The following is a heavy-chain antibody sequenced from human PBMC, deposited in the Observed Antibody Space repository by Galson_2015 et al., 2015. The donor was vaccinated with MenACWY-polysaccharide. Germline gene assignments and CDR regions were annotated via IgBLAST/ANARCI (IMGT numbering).Heavy chain of an antibody. D-gene: IGHD2-15*01. CDR3: ARVGQYCSGDSCFDY. J-gene: IGHJ4*02. CDR2: IGAYNGNT. Sequence: SCKASGYTFTSYGISWVRQAPGQGLEWMGWIGAYNGNTDYAQKLQGRVTMTTDTSTSTAYMELRSLRSDDTAVYYCARVGQYCSGDSCFDYWGQGTLVTVSS. V-gene: IGHV1-18*01. CDR1: GYTFTSYG.